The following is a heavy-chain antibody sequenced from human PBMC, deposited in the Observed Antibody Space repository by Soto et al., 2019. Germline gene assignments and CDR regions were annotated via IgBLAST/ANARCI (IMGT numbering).Heavy chain of an antibody. J-gene: IGHJ5*02. D-gene: IGHD3-3*01. CDR3: ARYITIFGVANNWFDP. V-gene: IGHV1-69*01. CDR1: GGTFSSYA. CDR2: IIPIFGTA. Sequence: QVQLVQSGAEVKKPGSSVKVSCKASGGTFSSYAISWVRQAPGQGLEWMGGIIPIFGTANYAQKFQGRVTITADESTSTAYTELSSLRSEDTAVYYCARYITIFGVANNWFDPWGQGALVTVSS.